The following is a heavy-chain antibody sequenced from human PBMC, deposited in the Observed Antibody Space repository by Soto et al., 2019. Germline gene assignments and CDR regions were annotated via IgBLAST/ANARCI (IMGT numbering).Heavy chain of an antibody. J-gene: IGHJ4*02. Sequence: GGSLRLSCLASGFTFSNYNMHWVRQAPGKGLEYVSEISRTGDKTYYTDSAQGRFIISRDNSKNTLFLQMSSLRVEDTAVYYCVRDYYDSSGLDWGQGS. CDR2: ISRTGDKT. CDR1: GFTFSNYN. V-gene: IGHV3-64D*06. D-gene: IGHD3-22*01. CDR3: VRDYYDSSGLD.